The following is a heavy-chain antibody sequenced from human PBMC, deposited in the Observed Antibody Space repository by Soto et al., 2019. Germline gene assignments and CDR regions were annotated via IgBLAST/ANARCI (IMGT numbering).Heavy chain of an antibody. J-gene: IGHJ3*02. CDR2: IKQDGSEK. V-gene: IGHV3-7*01. Sequence: GGSLRLSCAASGFTFSSYWIRWVRQAPGKGLEWVANIKQDGSEKYYVDSVKGRFTISRDNAKNSLYLQMNSLRAEDTAVYYCARELDYWGVVAFDIGGQGTMVTVSS. CDR1: GFTFSSYW. D-gene: IGHD7-27*01. CDR3: ARELDYWGVVAFDI.